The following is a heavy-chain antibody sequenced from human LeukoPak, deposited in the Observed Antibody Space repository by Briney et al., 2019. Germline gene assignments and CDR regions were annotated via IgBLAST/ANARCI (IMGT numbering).Heavy chain of an antibody. CDR3: ARMTTVANGYMDV. Sequence: PGGSLRLSCAASGFTFSSYSINWVRQAPGKGLEWVSSISSSSSYTYYADSVKGRFTISRDNAKNSLYLQMNSLRAEDTAVYYCARMTTVANGYMDVWGKGTTVTVSS. CDR2: ISSSSSYT. CDR1: GFTFSSYS. J-gene: IGHJ6*03. D-gene: IGHD4-11*01. V-gene: IGHV3-21*01.